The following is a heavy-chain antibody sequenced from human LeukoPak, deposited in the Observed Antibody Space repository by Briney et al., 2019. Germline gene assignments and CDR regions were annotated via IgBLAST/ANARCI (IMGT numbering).Heavy chain of an antibody. V-gene: IGHV3-23*01. CDR2: IIGGGDGT. Sequence: GGSLRLSCAASGLTFSTYVMNSVPQAPGGGLENGSTIIGGGDGTYYADSVRGRITVSRDNSRNTLYLQMNFLGVEDTAVYYCANSEFYVSGKYAGLDNWGQGTLVTVSS. CDR3: ANSEFYVSGKYAGLDN. D-gene: IGHD3-10*01. J-gene: IGHJ4*02. CDR1: GLTFSTYV.